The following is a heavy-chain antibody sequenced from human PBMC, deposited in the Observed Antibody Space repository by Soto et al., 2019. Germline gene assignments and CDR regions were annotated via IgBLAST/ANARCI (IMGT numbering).Heavy chain of an antibody. Sequence: PGGSLRLSCAASGFTFSSYSMNWVRQAPGKGLEWVSSISSSSSYIYYADSVKGRFTISRDNAKNSLYLQMNSLGAEDTAVYYCARPLAAALPWFDPWGQGTLVTVS. D-gene: IGHD6-13*01. V-gene: IGHV3-21*01. CDR3: ARPLAAALPWFDP. CDR2: ISSSSSYI. CDR1: GFTFSSYS. J-gene: IGHJ5*02.